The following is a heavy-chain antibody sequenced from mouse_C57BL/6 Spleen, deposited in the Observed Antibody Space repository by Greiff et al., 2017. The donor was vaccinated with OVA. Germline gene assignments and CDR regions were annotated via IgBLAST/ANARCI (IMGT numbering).Heavy chain of an antibody. CDR1: GYTFTDYY. D-gene: IGHD1-2*01. J-gene: IGHJ3*01. Sequence: EVQLQQSGPELVKPGASVKLSCKASGYTFTDYYMNWVKQSHGKSLEWIGDINPNNGGTSYNQKFKGKATLTVDKSSSTAYMELRSLTSEDSAVDYCARFSSYYGSFAYWGQGTLVTVSA. CDR2: INPNNGGT. V-gene: IGHV1-26*01. CDR3: ARFSSYYGSFAY.